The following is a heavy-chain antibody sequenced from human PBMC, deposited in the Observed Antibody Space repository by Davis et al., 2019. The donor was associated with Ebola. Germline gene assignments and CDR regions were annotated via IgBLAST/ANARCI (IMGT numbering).Heavy chain of an antibody. CDR3: TSTVFTMVRGVTADWFDP. Sequence: GESLKISCAASGFTFSGSAMHWVRQASGKGLEWVGRIRSKANSYATAYAASVKGRFTISRDDSKNTAYLQMNSLKTEDTAVYYCTSTVFTMVRGVTADWFDPWGQGTLVTVSS. CDR1: GFTFSGSA. V-gene: IGHV3-73*01. J-gene: IGHJ5*02. CDR2: IRSKANSYAT. D-gene: IGHD3-10*01.